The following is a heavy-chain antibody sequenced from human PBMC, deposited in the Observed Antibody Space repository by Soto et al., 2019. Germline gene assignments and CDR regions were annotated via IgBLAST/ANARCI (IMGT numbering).Heavy chain of an antibody. D-gene: IGHD3-10*01. Sequence: LGLASAACRFTLCIFGMDWVSQAPGKGLEWVAVISYDGSNKYYADSVKGRFTISRDNSKNTLYLQMNSLRAEDTAVYYCAKDRITMVRGVIVYYGMDVWGQGTMVTVSS. V-gene: IGHV3-30*18. J-gene: IGHJ6*02. CDR2: ISYDGSNK. CDR1: RFTLCIFG. CDR3: AKDRITMVRGVIVYYGMDV.